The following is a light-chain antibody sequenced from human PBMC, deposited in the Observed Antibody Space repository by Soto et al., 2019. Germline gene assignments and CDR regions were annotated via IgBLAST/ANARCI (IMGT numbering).Light chain of an antibody. Sequence: DIQMTQSPSTLSASVVDRFAITFRASQNIGSRLAWYQQKPDEAPKLLIYDASSLQSGVPSRFTGRGSGTEFTLTISSLQPDDFATYYCQQYDTYSRTFGQGTKVDIK. V-gene: IGKV1-5*01. CDR3: QQYDTYSRT. CDR2: DAS. J-gene: IGKJ1*01. CDR1: QNIGSR.